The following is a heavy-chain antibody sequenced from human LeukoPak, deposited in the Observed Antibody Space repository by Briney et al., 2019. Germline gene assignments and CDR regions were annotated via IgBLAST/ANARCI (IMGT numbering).Heavy chain of an antibody. V-gene: IGHV3-74*01. J-gene: IGHJ4*02. Sequence: PGGSLRLSCAASGLTFSSHWMHWVRQAPGKGLVWVSRITNDGGSTTYADSVKGRFTISRDNAKNTVYLQMNSLRAEDTAVYYCAKGGSSSPRSTFDYWGQGTLLTVSS. CDR1: GLTFSSHW. D-gene: IGHD6-13*01. CDR2: ITNDGGST. CDR3: AKGGSSSPRSTFDY.